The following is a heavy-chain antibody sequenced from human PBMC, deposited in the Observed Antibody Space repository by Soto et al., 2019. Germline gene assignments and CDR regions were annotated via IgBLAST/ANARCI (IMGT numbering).Heavy chain of an antibody. CDR3: AKVWVGYCSSTSCVDFDY. Sequence: EVQLLESGGGLVQPGGSLRLSCAASGFTFSSYAMSWVRQAPGKGLEWVSAISGSGGSTYYADSVKGRFTISRDNSKNTLYLQMNSLRAEDTAVYYCAKVWVGYCSSTSCVDFDYWGQGTLVTVSS. CDR1: GFTFSSYA. J-gene: IGHJ4*02. D-gene: IGHD2-2*01. CDR2: ISGSGGST. V-gene: IGHV3-23*01.